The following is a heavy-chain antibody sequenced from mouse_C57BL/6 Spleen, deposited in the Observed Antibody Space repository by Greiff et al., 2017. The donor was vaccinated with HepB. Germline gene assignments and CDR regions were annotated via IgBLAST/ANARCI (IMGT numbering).Heavy chain of an antibody. V-gene: IGHV1-53*01. D-gene: IGHD2-4*01. Sequence: QVQLQQPGTELVKPGASVKLSCKASGYTFTSYWMHWVKQRPGQGLEWIGNINPSNGGTNYNEKFKSKATLTVDKSSSTADMQLSSLTSEDSAVYYCAGGEGIYYDDEFAYWGQGTLVTVSA. CDR1: GYTFTSYW. CDR2: INPSNGGT. J-gene: IGHJ3*01. CDR3: AGGEGIYYDDEFAY.